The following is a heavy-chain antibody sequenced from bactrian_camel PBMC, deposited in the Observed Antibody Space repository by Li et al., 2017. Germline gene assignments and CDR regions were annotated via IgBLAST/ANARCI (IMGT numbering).Heavy chain of an antibody. V-gene: IGHV3S42*01. D-gene: IGHD2*01. Sequence: VQLVESGGGSAQAGGSLRLSCTGSGYADSRYCMGWFRQVPGKEREGVAAIDRDGVTSYADSVKGRFTISRDNAKNILYLQMNSLKPEDTAMYYCAARGPYCYTKLSVRDFTYWGQGTQVTVS. CDR1: GYADSRYC. CDR2: IDRDGVT. CDR3: AARGPYCYTKLSVRDFTY. J-gene: IGHJ6*01.